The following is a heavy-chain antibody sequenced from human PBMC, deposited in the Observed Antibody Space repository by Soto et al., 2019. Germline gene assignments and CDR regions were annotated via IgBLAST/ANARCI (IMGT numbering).Heavy chain of an antibody. V-gene: IGHV5-10-1*01. CDR2: IDRSDSYT. CDR1: GYTFSNYW. Sequence: PGESLKISCNGSGYTFSNYWINWVRQMPGKGLEGMGRIDRSDSYTNYIPSVQGHVTISADKSITTASLQWNSLKASDSARYYSGRQAKYYLSPGYFPFDDWGQGTLVTVSS. D-gene: IGHD2-21*01. CDR3: GRQAKYYLSPGYFPFDD. J-gene: IGHJ4*02.